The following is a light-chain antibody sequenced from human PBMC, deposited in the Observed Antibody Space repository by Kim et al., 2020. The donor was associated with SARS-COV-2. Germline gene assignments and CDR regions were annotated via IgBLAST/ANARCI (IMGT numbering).Light chain of an antibody. V-gene: IGKV3-15*01. CDR1: QSISTK. CDR2: GAS. CDR3: QQYNDWPLT. J-gene: IGKJ4*01. Sequence: VSPGERVTLSCRASQSISTKLAWYQQKPGQAPRVLIYGASTRATDFPARFSGSGSATEFTLTISSLQSEDFAVYYCQQYNDWPLTFGGGTKVDIK.